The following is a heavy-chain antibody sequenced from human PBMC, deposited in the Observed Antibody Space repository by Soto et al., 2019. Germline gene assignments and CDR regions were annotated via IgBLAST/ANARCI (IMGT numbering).Heavy chain of an antibody. CDR3: ARIPVDTSMIYWIDP. D-gene: IGHD5-18*01. CDR1: GGSVSSGGYY. CDR2: IYYSGNT. V-gene: IGHV4-61*08. Sequence: PSETLSRTCTVSGGSVSSGGYYWSWIREAPGKGLEWIGYIYYSGNTNYNPSLKSRVIISVDTSKNPFSLKLTSVTDADTAVYYSARIPVDTSMIYWIDPWGQGTLVTV. J-gene: IGHJ5*02.